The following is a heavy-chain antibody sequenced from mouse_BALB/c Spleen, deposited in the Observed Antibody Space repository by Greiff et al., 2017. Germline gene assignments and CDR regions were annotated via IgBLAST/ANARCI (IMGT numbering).Heavy chain of an antibody. D-gene: IGHD1-1*01. CDR1: GYSITSDYA. J-gene: IGHJ4*01. Sequence: VQLKESGPGLVKPSQSLSLTCTVTGYSITSDYAWNWIRQFPGNKLEWMGYISYSGSTSYNPSLKSRISITRDTSKNQFFLQLNSVTTEDTATYYCARCYYGSSYRAMDYWGQGTSVTVSS. V-gene: IGHV3-2*02. CDR3: ARCYYGSSYRAMDY. CDR2: ISYSGST.